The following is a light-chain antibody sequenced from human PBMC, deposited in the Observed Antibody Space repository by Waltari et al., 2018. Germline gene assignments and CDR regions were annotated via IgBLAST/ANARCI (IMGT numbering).Light chain of an antibody. CDR2: NSH. V-gene: IGLV1-44*01. CDR1: SSTFGSHT. Sequence: QSVLTQPPSASGTPGQRVTLSCSCGSSTFGSHTVNWYQQLPGSAPKLRIYNSHERHSGVPDRFAGSKSGTSASLAISGLQSEDEADYYCSSWDDSLNGEVFGGGTKLTVL. J-gene: IGLJ3*02. CDR3: SSWDDSLNGEV.